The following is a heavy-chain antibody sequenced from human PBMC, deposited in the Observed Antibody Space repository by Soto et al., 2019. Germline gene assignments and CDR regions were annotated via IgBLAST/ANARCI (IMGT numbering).Heavy chain of an antibody. CDR3: ARWARSPARRPNYYFDY. CDR2: IYYSGST. D-gene: IGHD1-1*01. Sequence: QVQLQESGPGLVKPSQTLSLTCIVSGGSISSGGYYWSWIRQHPGKGLEWIGYIYYSGSTYYNPSLKSQVTISVDTSKNQFSLKLSSVTAADTAVYYCARWARSPARRPNYYFDYWGQGTLVTVSS. J-gene: IGHJ4*02. CDR1: GGSISSGGYY. V-gene: IGHV4-31*01.